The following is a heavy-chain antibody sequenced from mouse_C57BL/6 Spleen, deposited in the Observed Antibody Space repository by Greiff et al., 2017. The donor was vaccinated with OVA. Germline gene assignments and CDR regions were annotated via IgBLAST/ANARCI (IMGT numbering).Heavy chain of an antibody. CDR1: GFNIKNTY. J-gene: IGHJ3*01. V-gene: IGHV14-3*01. D-gene: IGHD6-1*01. CDR3: ARESGDSSFSD. CDR2: IDPANGNT. Sequence: VQLKQSVAELVRPGASVKLSCTASGFNIKNTYMHWVKQRPEQGLEWIGRIDPANGNTKYATKFKGKVMITADTSSNTAYLQLSSLTSEDTAIYYCARESGDSSFSDWGQGTLVTGAA.